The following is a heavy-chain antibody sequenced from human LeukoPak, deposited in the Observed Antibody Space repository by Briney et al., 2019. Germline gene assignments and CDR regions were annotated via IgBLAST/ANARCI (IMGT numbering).Heavy chain of an antibody. Sequence: ASVQVSCKASGYTFTSYYMHWVRQAPGQGLEWMGIINPSGGSTSYAQKFQGRVTMTRDTSTSTVYMELSSLRSDDTAVYYCAGGRPWNTLDYWGQGTLVTVSS. D-gene: IGHD1/OR15-1a*01. CDR1: GYTFTSYY. V-gene: IGHV1-46*01. CDR3: AGGRPWNTLDY. CDR2: INPSGGST. J-gene: IGHJ4*02.